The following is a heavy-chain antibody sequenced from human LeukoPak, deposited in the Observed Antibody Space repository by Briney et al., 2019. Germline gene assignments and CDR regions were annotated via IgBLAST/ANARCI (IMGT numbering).Heavy chain of an antibody. CDR2: ISSSSSYI. CDR3: AREDLYDYVWGSYRYSSSYAFDI. J-gene: IGHJ3*02. CDR1: GFTFSSYS. D-gene: IGHD3-16*02. V-gene: IGHV3-21*01. Sequence: TGGSLRLSCAASGFTFSSYSMNWVCQAPGKGLEGVSSISSSSSYIYYADSVKGRFTICRDNAKNSLYLQMNSLRAEDTAVYYCAREDLYDYVWGSYRYSSSYAFDIWGQGTMVTVSS.